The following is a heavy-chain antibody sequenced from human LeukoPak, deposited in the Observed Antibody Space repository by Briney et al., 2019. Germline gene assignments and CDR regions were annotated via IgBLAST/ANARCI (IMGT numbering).Heavy chain of an antibody. Sequence: GASVKVSCKASGGTFSSYAISWVRQAPGQGLEWMGGIIPIFGTANYAQKFQGRVTITADESTSTAYMELSSLRSEDTAVYYCARDGGMATMGWDTYYFDYWGQGTLVTVSS. V-gene: IGHV1-69*13. CDR3: ARDGGMATMGWDTYYFDY. J-gene: IGHJ4*02. CDR1: GGTFSSYA. CDR2: IIPIFGTA. D-gene: IGHD5-24*01.